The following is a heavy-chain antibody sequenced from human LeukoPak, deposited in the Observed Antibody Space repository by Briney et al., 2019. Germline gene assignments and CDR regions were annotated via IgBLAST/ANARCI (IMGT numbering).Heavy chain of an antibody. CDR3: ARHGGSYSYYMDV. CDR1: GDTSSDYA. J-gene: IGHJ6*03. V-gene: IGHV1-69*04. CDR2: VIPILRRT. D-gene: IGHD1-26*01. Sequence: SVKVSCKTSGDTSSDYAISWVRQAPGQGLEWMGRVIPILRRTDYAQKFQGRVTITADKSTSTAYMELSSLRSEDTAVYYCARHGGSYSYYMDVWGKGTTVTVSS.